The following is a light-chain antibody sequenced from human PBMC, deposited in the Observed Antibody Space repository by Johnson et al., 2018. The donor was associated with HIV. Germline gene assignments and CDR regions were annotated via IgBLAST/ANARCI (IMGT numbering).Light chain of an antibody. J-gene: IGLJ1*01. Sequence: QSVLTQPPSVSAATGQKVTISCSGSSSNIGNNYVSWYQQVPGTAPKLLIYEKNKRPSGIPDRFSASMSGTSATLAITGLQTGDEGDYYCGAWDSSLGAHYGFGTGTRATVL. CDR3: GAWDSSLGAHYG. V-gene: IGLV1-51*02. CDR1: SSNIGNNY. CDR2: EKN.